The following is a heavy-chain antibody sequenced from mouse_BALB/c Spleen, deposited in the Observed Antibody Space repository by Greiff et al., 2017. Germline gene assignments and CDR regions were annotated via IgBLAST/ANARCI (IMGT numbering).Heavy chain of an antibody. D-gene: IGHD2-1*01. CDR2: INPSTGYT. V-gene: IGHV1-7*01. CDR3: ARILYGNYWFAY. CDR1: GYTFTSYW. Sequence: VQLVESGAELAKPGASVKMSCKASGYTFTSYWMHWVKQRPGQGLEWIGYINPSTGYTEYNQKFKDKATLTADKSSSTAYMQLSSLTSEDSAVYYCARILYGNYWFAYWGQGTLVTVSA. J-gene: IGHJ3*01.